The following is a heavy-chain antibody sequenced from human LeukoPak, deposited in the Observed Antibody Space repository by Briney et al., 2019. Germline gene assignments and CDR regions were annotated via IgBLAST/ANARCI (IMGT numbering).Heavy chain of an antibody. CDR2: IWYDGSNK. CDR3: VSRDGYSYGLDC. CDR1: GFTFSRNA. J-gene: IGHJ4*02. V-gene: IGHV3-33*01. Sequence: GGSLRLSCAASGFTFSRNAMHWVRQAPGKGLEWVTVIWYDGSNKYYADSVKGRFTISRDNSKNTLYLQMNSLRVEDTAVYYCVSRDGYSYGLDCWGQGTPVTVSS. D-gene: IGHD5-18*01.